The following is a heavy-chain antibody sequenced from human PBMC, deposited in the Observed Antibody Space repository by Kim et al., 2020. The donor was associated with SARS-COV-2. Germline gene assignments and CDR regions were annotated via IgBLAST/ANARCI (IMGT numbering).Heavy chain of an antibody. Sequence: GGSLRLSCAASGFTFSSYSMSWVRQAPGKGLEWVATINHDGREKYYVDSLKGRFTISRDNAKNSLYLQMNSLRAEDTAVYYCARGGSYPHSYFDSWGQGTLVTVSS. CDR3: ARGGSYPHSYFDS. CDR1: GFTFSSYS. D-gene: IGHD3-10*01. J-gene: IGHJ4*02. V-gene: IGHV3-7*04. CDR2: INHDGREK.